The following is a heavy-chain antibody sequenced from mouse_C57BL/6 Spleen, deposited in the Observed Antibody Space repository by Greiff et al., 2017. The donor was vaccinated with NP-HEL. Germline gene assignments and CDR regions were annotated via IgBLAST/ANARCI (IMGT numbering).Heavy chain of an antibody. J-gene: IGHJ3*01. D-gene: IGHD1-1*01. V-gene: IGHV3-6*01. CDR2: ISYDGSN. CDR1: GYSITSGYY. CDR3: AREGSINYYGSSHQAWFAY. Sequence: EVKLQESGPGLVKPSQSLSLTCSVTGYSITSGYYWNWIRQFPGNKLEWMGYISYDGSNNYNPSLKNRISITRDTSKNPFFLKLNSVTTEDTATYYCAREGSINYYGSSHQAWFAYWGQGTLVTVSA.